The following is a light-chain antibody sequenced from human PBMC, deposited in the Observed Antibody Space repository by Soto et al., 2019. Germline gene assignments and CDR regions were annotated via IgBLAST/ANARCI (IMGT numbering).Light chain of an antibody. J-gene: IGLJ3*02. Sequence: QSVLTQPPSVSGAPGQTVTISCTGSSSNIGAGYDAHWYQQLPGTAPQLLMYGNTNRPSGVPDRFSGSKSGTSASLAITGLQAEDEADYYCQSFDTSLSGSRVFGGGTKLTVL. V-gene: IGLV1-40*01. CDR3: QSFDTSLSGSRV. CDR2: GNT. CDR1: SSNIGAGYD.